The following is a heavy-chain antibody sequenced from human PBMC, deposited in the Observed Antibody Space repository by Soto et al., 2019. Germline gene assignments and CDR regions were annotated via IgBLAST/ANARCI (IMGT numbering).Heavy chain of an antibody. CDR3: AKDTYYSSSSGYYIFDY. CDR2: VSHDGSNK. V-gene: IGHV3-30*18. Sequence: QVQLVESGGGVVQLERSLRLSCEASGFIFSSYGMHWVRQAPGKGLEWVAVVSHDGSNKKYVDSVEGRFTISRDNSKNTLYLQMNSLRAEDTAVYYCAKDTYYSSSSGYYIFDYWGQGTLVTVSS. D-gene: IGHD3-22*01. CDR1: GFIFSSYG. J-gene: IGHJ4*02.